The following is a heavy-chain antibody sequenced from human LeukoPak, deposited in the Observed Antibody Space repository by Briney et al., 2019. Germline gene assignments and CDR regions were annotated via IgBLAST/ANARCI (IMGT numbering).Heavy chain of an antibody. CDR1: GYTFTSYG. J-gene: IGHJ4*02. Sequence: ASVKVSCMASGYTFTSYGISWVRQAPGQGLEWMGWISAYNGNTNYAQTLQGRVTLTTDTSTSTAYMELRSLRSDDTAVYYCARVTPPDCSSTSCYHDNLDYWGQGTLVTVSS. CDR2: ISAYNGNT. CDR3: ARVTPPDCSSTSCYHDNLDY. V-gene: IGHV1-18*01. D-gene: IGHD2-2*01.